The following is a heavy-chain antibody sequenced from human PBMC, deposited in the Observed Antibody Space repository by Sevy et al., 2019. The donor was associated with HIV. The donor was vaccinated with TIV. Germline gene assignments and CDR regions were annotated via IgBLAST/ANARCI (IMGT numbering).Heavy chain of an antibody. V-gene: IGHV4-59*08. D-gene: IGHD6-19*01. CDR1: GGSIRTYL. CDR3: ARPYSNGWPGAFDI. J-gene: IGHJ3*02. CDR2: IFYGGSA. Sequence: SETLSLTCTVSGGSIRTYLWTWIRQPPGKGLEYIGNIFYGGSANYNPSLKSRVTISVGTSTNQLSLRLSPVTAADTAVYYCARPYSNGWPGAFDIWGQGTMVTVSS.